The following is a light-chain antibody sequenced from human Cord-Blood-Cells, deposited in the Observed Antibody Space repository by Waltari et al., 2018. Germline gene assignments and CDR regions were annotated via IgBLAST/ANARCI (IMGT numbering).Light chain of an antibody. CDR1: NIGSKS. Sequence: SYVLTQPPSVPVAPGKTARITCGGNNIGSKSVHWYQQKPGQAPVLVIYYDSDRPSGIPERFSGSNSGNTATLTISRVEAGDEADYYCQVWDSSSDHPVFGGGTKLTVL. V-gene: IGLV3-21*04. J-gene: IGLJ3*02. CDR3: QVWDSSSDHPV. CDR2: YDS.